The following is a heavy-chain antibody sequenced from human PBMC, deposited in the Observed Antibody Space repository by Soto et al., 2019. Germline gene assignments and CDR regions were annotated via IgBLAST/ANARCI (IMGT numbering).Heavy chain of an antibody. Sequence: PGXSLQLSYAASVLTFIIYDSHWVGQAPGKGLEWVAVISYDGSNKYYAESVKGRFTISRDNSKNTLYLQMNSLRAEHTAVYYCAKDGGSGSYELDPFDYWGQGTLVTVSS. V-gene: IGHV3-30*18. J-gene: IGHJ4*02. D-gene: IGHD1-26*01. CDR2: ISYDGSNK. CDR3: AKDGGSGSYELDPFDY. CDR1: VLTFIIYD.